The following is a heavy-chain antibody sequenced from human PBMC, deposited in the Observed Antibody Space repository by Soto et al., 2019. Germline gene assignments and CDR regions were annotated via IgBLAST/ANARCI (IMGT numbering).Heavy chain of an antibody. CDR3: ARVDGGSCLG. CDR2: IKQDGSEK. J-gene: IGHJ4*02. Sequence: EVQLVESGGGLVQPGGSLRLSCAPSGFTFISYWWSWVRQAPGKGLEGVANIKQDGSEKYYVDSVKGRFTISRDNAKNSLYLQMNSLRAEDTAVYYCARVDGGSCLGWGQGTLVTVSS. CDR1: GFTFISYW. V-gene: IGHV3-7*05. D-gene: IGHD2-15*01.